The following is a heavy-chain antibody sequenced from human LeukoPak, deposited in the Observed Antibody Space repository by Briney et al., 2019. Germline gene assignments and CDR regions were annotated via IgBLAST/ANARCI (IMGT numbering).Heavy chain of an antibody. CDR3: ARSRGYSYGSGYYYYGMDV. V-gene: IGHV4-59*01. Sequence: SETLSLTCTVSGGSISGYYWSWFRQPPGKGPEWIGTLYYSGSTNYNPSLKSRVAISVDTSKNQFSLKLSSVTAADTAVYYCARSRGYSYGSGYYYYGMDVWGQGTTVTVSS. J-gene: IGHJ6*02. CDR1: GGSISGYY. D-gene: IGHD5-18*01. CDR2: LYYSGST.